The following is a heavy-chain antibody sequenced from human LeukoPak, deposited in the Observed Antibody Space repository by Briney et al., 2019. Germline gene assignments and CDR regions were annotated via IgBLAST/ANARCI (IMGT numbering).Heavy chain of an antibody. D-gene: IGHD2-21*02. Sequence: ASVKVSCKASGYTFTGQYMHCVRQAPGQGLEWMGWINPNSAGTNYAQKFQGRVTMTRDTSISTAYMELSRLTSDDTAVYYCAVRAYCGADCYSGYFDYWGQGTLGTVSS. CDR2: INPNSAGT. CDR3: AVRAYCGADCYSGYFDY. V-gene: IGHV1-2*02. CDR1: GYTFTGQY. J-gene: IGHJ4*02.